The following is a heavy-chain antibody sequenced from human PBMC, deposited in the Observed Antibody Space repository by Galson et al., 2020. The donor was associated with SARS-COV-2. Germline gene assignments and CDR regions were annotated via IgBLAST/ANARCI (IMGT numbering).Heavy chain of an antibody. Sequence: SETLSLTCAVSGSSISSSNWWSWVRQPPGKGLEWIGDIYHSVSTNYNPSPKSRVTISLDTSKNQFSQKLSSVTAADTAVYYGASRALNLPGLRYFDWLLYHGGQGTLVTVSS. V-gene: IGHV4-4*02. CDR3: ASRALNLPGLRYFDWLLYH. D-gene: IGHD3-9*01. J-gene: IGHJ4*02. CDR1: GSSISSSNW. CDR2: IYHSVST.